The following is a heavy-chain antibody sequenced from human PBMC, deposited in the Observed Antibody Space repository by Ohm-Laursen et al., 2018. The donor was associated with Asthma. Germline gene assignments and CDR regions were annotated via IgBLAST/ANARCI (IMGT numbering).Heavy chain of an antibody. CDR1: GFTITNYW. CDR3: ARDPHRSSGTYWGGNYFSDGMDV. D-gene: IGHD1-26*01. J-gene: IGHJ6*02. Sequence: SLRLSCAASGFTITNYWMHWVRQAPGKGLVWVSRINSDVSDTTYADSVKGRFTISRDNAKNTLYLQMNSLRAEDTAVYFCARDPHRSSGTYWGGNYFSDGMDVWGQGTTVTVSS. CDR2: INSDVSDT. V-gene: IGHV3-74*01.